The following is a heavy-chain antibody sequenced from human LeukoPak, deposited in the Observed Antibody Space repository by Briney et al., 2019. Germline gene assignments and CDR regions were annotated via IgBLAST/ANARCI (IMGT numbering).Heavy chain of an antibody. J-gene: IGHJ5*02. CDR1: GGSFSGYF. CDR3: ARTREPYYYGSGSYYA. Sequence: SETLSLTCSVSGGSFSGYFWRWLRQPPGKGLEWIGVINHGGSTIYNPSLKGRIIISVDTSKNQFSLRLNSVTAADTAVYYCARTREPYYYGSGSYYAWGQGTLVTVSS. V-gene: IGHV4-34*01. CDR2: INHGGST. D-gene: IGHD3-10*01.